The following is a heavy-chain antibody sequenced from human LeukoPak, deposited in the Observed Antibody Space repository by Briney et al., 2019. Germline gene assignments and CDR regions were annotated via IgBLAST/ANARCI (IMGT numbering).Heavy chain of an antibody. V-gene: IGHV1-8*01. CDR1: GYTFTSYD. CDR3: ASLYYYDSSGYNNWFDP. CDR2: MNPNSGNT. J-gene: IGHJ5*02. D-gene: IGHD3-22*01. Sequence: ASVKVSCKASGYTFTSYDINWVRQATGQGLEWMGWMNPNSGNTGYAQKFQGRVTMTRNTSISTAYMELSSLRSEDTAVYYRASLYYYDSSGYNNWFDPWGQGTLVTVSS.